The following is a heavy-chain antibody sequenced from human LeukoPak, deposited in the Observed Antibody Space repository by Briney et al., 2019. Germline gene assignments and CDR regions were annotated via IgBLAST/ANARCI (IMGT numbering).Heavy chain of an antibody. V-gene: IGHV5-51*01. Sequence: GESLKISCKGSGYSFTTYWIVWVRQMPGKGLEWMGIIYPGDSDTRYSPSFQGQVTISADKSISTAYLQWSSPKTSDTAMYYCARELYSGSYFYWGQGTLVTVSS. J-gene: IGHJ4*02. D-gene: IGHD1-26*01. CDR1: GYSFTTYW. CDR3: ARELYSGSYFY. CDR2: IYPGDSDT.